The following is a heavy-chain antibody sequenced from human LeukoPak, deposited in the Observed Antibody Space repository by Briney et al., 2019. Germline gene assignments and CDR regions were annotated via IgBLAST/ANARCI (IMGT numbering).Heavy chain of an antibody. V-gene: IGHV4-34*01. CDR1: GGSFSGYY. CDR3: ARALVRATMVWYFYL. Sequence: PSETLSLTCAVSGGSFSGYYWSWIRQPPGKGLEWIGEISHSGSTNYSPSLKSRVTISVDTSKNQFSLNLSSVTAADTAVYYCARALVRATMVWYFYLWGRGTLVTVSS. D-gene: IGHD5-12*01. CDR2: ISHSGST. J-gene: IGHJ2*01.